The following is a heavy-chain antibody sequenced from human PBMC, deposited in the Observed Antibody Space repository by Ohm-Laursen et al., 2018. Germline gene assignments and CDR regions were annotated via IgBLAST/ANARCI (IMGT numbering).Heavy chain of an antibody. V-gene: IGHV1-18*01. Sequence: ASVKVSCKASGYTFTSYDINWVRQAPGQGLEWMGWISAYNGNTNYAQKLQGRVTITADKSTSTAYMELSSLRSEDTAVYYCARDDGRALYSNYGIDYWGQGTLVTVSS. CDR3: ARDDGRALYSNYGIDY. CDR2: ISAYNGNT. CDR1: GYTFTSYD. D-gene: IGHD4-11*01. J-gene: IGHJ4*02.